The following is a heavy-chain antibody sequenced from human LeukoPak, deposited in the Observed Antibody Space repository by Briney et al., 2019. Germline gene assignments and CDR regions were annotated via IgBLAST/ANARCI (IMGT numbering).Heavy chain of an antibody. CDR3: AREDSSGYYDY. CDR1: GGSFSGYY. D-gene: IGHD3-22*01. Sequence: SETLSLTCAVYGGSFSGYYWSWIRQPPGKGLEWIGYIYYTGSTNYNPSLKSRVTMSVDTSKNQFSLKLSSVTAADTAVYYCAREDSSGYYDYWGQGTLVTVSS. CDR2: IYYTGST. V-gene: IGHV4-59*01. J-gene: IGHJ4*02.